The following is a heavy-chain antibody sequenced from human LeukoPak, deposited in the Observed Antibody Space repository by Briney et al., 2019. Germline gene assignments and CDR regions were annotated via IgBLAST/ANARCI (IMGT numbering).Heavy chain of an antibody. CDR3: ASRMTAIDY. J-gene: IGHJ4*02. Sequence: GGSLRLSCAASGFTVSTDHMSWVRQAPGKGLEWVAVSYSGGSRSYAEAVKGGFTISRDNSKNTLYLQMNNLRAEDTAVDYCASRMTAIDYWGQGTLVTVSS. V-gene: IGHV3-53*01. CDR2: SYSGGSR. CDR1: GFTVSTDH. D-gene: IGHD2-21*02.